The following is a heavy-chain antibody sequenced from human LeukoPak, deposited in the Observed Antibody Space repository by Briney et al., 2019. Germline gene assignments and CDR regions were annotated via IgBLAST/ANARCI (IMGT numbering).Heavy chain of an antibody. V-gene: IGHV3-7*01. CDR1: GFTFSSYW. Sequence: GGSLRLSCAASGFTFSSYWMSWVRQAPGKGLEWVANIKQDGSEKYYVDSVKGRFTISRNNAKNSLYLQLNSLRAEDTAVYYCARSPYTSGWYGVGYWGQGTLVTVSS. J-gene: IGHJ4*02. CDR2: IKQDGSEK. CDR3: ARSPYTSGWYGVGY. D-gene: IGHD6-19*01.